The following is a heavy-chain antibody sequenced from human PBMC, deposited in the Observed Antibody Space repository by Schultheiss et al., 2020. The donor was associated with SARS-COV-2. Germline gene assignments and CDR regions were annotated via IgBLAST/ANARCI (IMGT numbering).Heavy chain of an antibody. CDR2: ISRTSSSI. D-gene: IGHD3-16*01. J-gene: IGHJ4*01. V-gene: IGHV3-21*04. CDR1: GFTFSSYS. Sequence: GGSLRLSCAASGFTFSSYSMNWVRQAPGKGLEWVSSISRTSSSIYYADSVKGRFTISRDNSKNTLYLQMNSLRAEDTALYYCARGRSHGTQGRSIFDYWGXGTXXXVSS. CDR3: ARGRSHGTQGRSIFDY.